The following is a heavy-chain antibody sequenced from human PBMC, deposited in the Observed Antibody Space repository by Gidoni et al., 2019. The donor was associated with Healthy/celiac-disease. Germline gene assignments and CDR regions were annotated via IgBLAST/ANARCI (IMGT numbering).Heavy chain of an antibody. CDR2: IKQDGSEK. V-gene: IGHV3-7*03. CDR1: GFTFSSYW. Sequence: EVQLVESGGGLVQPGGSLRLSCAASGFTFSSYWISWVRQAPGKGLEWVANIKQDGSEKYYVDSVKGRFTISRDNAKNSLYLQMNSLRAEDTAVYYCAREGIMITFGGVVYYYYYGMDVWGQGTTVTVSS. CDR3: AREGIMITFGGVVYYYYYGMDV. D-gene: IGHD3-16*01. J-gene: IGHJ6*02.